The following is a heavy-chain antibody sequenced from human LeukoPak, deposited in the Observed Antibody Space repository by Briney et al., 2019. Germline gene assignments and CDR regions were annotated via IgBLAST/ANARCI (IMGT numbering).Heavy chain of an antibody. D-gene: IGHD5-12*01. Sequence: PGGSLRLSCAASGFTFSSYGMHWVRQAPGKGLEWVSSISSSSSYIYYADSVKGRFTISRDNAKNSLYLQMNSLRAEDTAVYYCARESVGLRSYYFDYWGQGTLVTVSS. CDR1: GFTFSSYG. J-gene: IGHJ4*02. CDR2: ISSSSSYI. V-gene: IGHV3-21*01. CDR3: ARESVGLRSYYFDY.